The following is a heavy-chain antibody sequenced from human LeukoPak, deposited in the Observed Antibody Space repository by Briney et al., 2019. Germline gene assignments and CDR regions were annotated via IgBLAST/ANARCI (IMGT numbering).Heavy chain of an antibody. V-gene: IGHV4-59*01. CDR2: IYENGRT. J-gene: IGHJ4*02. CDR1: GGSLGNFF. Sequence: SETLSLTCTVSGGSLGNFFWSWIRQSPGEGLEWIGFIYENGRTSYNPSLKSRVTISVDMSKNQFSLRLTSMTAADTAVYYCARDWELGHWGRGILVTVIS. CDR3: ARDWELGH. D-gene: IGHD1-26*01.